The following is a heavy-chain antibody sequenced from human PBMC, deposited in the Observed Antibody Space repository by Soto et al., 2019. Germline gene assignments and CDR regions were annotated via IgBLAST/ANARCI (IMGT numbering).Heavy chain of an antibody. J-gene: IGHJ4*02. CDR2: ISHDGRSK. Sequence: QVQLVESGGGVVQPGRSLRLSCAASGFSFRNNGMHWVRQAPGKGLEWVAVISHDGRSKYYADSVQGRFTISRDISKNTLYVQIDNLRTEDTGVYYCAKDRSNTWSYDYWGQGTLVTVSS. CDR3: AKDRSNTWSYDY. CDR1: GFSFRNNG. D-gene: IGHD6-13*01. V-gene: IGHV3-30*18.